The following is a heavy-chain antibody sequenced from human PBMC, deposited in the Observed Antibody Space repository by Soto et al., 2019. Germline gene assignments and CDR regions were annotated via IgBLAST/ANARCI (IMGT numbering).Heavy chain of an antibody. CDR2: ISTGTGSI. Sequence: EVQLVESGGGLVQPGGSLRLSCAASGFTFSSYSMNWVRQAPGRGLEWVSYISTGTGSIYYADSVKGRFTISRDNGKNSLYLQMNSLRDEDTAVYYCARENLPGILEYYFDLWGRGTLVTVSS. V-gene: IGHV3-48*02. J-gene: IGHJ2*01. CDR3: ARENLPGILEYYFDL. CDR1: GFTFSSYS. D-gene: IGHD1-1*01.